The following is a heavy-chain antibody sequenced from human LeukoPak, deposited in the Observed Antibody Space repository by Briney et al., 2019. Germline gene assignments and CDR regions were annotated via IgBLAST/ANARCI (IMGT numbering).Heavy chain of an antibody. CDR2: IYHSGST. V-gene: IGHV4-30-2*01. Sequence: PSQTLSLTCTVSGGSISSGYYYWSWIRQPPGKGLEWIGYIYHSGSTYYNPSLKSRVTISVDTSKNQFSLKLSSVTAADTAVYYCTRRSIAPTTTEDYWGQGTLVTVSS. D-gene: IGHD1-7*01. CDR3: TRRSIAPTTTEDY. CDR1: GGSISSGYYY. J-gene: IGHJ4*02.